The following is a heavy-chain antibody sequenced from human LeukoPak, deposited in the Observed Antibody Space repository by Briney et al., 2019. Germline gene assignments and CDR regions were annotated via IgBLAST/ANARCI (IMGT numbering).Heavy chain of an antibody. CDR3: AKDSY. CDR2: LSYTGGTT. V-gene: IGHV3-23*01. CDR1: GFTFSSYG. Sequence: GGTLRLSCAASGFTFSSYGMSWVRQAPGKGLEWVSALSYTGGTTYYADSVKGRFTISRDISKNTLYLQMNSLRAEDTAVYYCAKDSYWGQGTLVTVSS. J-gene: IGHJ4*02.